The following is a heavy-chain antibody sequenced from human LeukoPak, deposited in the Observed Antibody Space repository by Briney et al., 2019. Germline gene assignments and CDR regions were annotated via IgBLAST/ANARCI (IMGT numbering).Heavy chain of an antibody. D-gene: IGHD5-24*01. Sequence: SSETLSLTCTVSGYSISSGYYWGWIRQPPGKGLEWIGSICHSGSTYYNPSLKSRVTISVDTSKNQFSLKLSSVTAADTAVYYCAREIRDGYDRRFDYWGQGTLVTVSS. CDR1: GYSISSGYY. J-gene: IGHJ4*02. V-gene: IGHV4-38-2*02. CDR2: ICHSGST. CDR3: AREIRDGYDRRFDY.